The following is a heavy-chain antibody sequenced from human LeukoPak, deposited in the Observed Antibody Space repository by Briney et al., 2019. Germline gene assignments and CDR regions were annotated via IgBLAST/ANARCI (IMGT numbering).Heavy chain of an antibody. Sequence: SSETLSLTCTVSGGSIRSYYWSWIRQPPGKGLEWIAYIYYSGSTNYNPSLKSRVTISVDTSKNQFSLKLSSVTAADTAVYYCAREGARWEPSFSAFDIWGQGTMVTVSS. CDR1: GGSIRSYY. J-gene: IGHJ3*02. CDR2: IYYSGST. V-gene: IGHV4-59*01. CDR3: AREGARWEPSFSAFDI. D-gene: IGHD1-26*01.